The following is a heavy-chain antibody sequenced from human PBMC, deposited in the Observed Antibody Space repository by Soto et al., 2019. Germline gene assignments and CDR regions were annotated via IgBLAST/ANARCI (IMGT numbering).Heavy chain of an antibody. CDR3: AKVQRNSAGFDY. V-gene: IGHV3-23*01. J-gene: IGHJ4*02. Sequence: EVQLLESGGGLVQPGGSLRVSCAASGFTFSSNAMGWVRQAPGKGLEWVSAISGRGGDSTYYADSVKGRFTISRDNSKNTLYLQMNSLRAEDTAVYYCAKVQRNSAGFDYWGQGILVTVSS. D-gene: IGHD1-1*01. CDR1: GFTFSSNA. CDR2: ISGRGGDST.